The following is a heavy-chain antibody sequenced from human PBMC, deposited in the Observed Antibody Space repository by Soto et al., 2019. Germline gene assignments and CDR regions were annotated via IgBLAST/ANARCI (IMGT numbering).Heavy chain of an antibody. CDR2: TFSSGST. V-gene: IGHV4-4*07. CDR3: AREGSYSAYNFAHGIQLWSFDF. D-gene: IGHD5-12*01. Sequence: SETLSLTCTVSGGSINTFYWSWVRQPAGKGLEWIGRTFSSGSTSFNPSLESRVAMSVDTSKNHFSLNLSSVTAADMAVYYCAREGSYSAYNFAHGIQLWSFDFWGQGALVTVSS. J-gene: IGHJ4*02. CDR1: GGSINTFY.